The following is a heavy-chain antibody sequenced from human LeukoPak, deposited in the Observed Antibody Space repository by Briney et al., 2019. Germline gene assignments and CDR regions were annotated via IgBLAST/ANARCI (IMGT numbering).Heavy chain of an antibody. CDR2: IKPSDGST. D-gene: IGHD2-2*02. CDR1: GYTFTSYY. J-gene: IGHJ4*02. Sequence: ASVKVSCKASGYTFTSYYLHWVRQAPGQGPEWMGIIKPSDGSTQYPQRFQGRVTMTRYMSASTVYMALSSLTSEDTAMYYCAREPPESYRFDYWGQGALVTVST. V-gene: IGHV1-46*01. CDR3: AREPPESYRFDY.